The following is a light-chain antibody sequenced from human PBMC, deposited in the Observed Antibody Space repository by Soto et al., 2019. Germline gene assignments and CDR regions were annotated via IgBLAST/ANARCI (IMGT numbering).Light chain of an antibody. CDR2: GNN. J-gene: IGLJ3*02. CDR1: SSNIGAGYD. CDR3: QSYDISGWV. Sequence: QSVLTQPPSMSGAPGQTVTLSCTGSSSNIGAGYDVHWYQQFPGTAPKLLIYGNNSRPSGVPDRFSGSKSGTSASLAITGLQAEDEADYYCQSYDISGWVFGGGTKVTVL. V-gene: IGLV1-40*01.